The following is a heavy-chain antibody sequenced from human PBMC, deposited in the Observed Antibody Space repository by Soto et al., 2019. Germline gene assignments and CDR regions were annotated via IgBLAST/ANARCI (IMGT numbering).Heavy chain of an antibody. D-gene: IGHD6-19*01. CDR1: GGSISSSSYY. J-gene: IGHJ6*03. CDR2: IYYSGST. Sequence: SETLSLTCTVSGGSISSSSYYWGWIRQPPGKGLERIGSIYYSGSTYYNQSLKSRGNISVDTSKKQFSLKLSSVTAADTAVYYCALQLRGGSGWYYYYYYYMDVWGKGTTVTVSS. CDR3: ALQLRGGSGWYYYYYYYMDV. V-gene: IGHV4-39*01.